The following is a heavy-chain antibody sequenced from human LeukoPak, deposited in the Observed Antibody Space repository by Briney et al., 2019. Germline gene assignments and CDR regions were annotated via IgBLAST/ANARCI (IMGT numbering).Heavy chain of an antibody. CDR3: ARDPESIAAAGTLPYFPIDY. D-gene: IGHD6-13*01. CDR2: ISYDGSNK. V-gene: IGHV3-30-3*01. Sequence: GRSLRLSCAASGFTFSSYAMHWVRQAPGKGLEWVAVISYDGSNKYYADSVKGRFTISRDNSKNTLYLTMNSLRAEDTAVYSCARDPESIAAAGTLPYFPIDYWGQGTLVTVSS. J-gene: IGHJ4*02. CDR1: GFTFSSYA.